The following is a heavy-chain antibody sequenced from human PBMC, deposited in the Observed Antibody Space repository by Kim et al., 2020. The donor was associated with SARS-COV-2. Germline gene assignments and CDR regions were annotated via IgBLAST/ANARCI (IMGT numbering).Heavy chain of an antibody. CDR3: ARGRGPETLLWFGEFTPDPYYYYGMDV. V-gene: IGHV1-8*01. CDR1: GYTFTSYD. CDR2: MNPNSGNT. Sequence: ASVKVSCKASGYTFTSYDINWVRQATGQGLEWMGWMNPNSGNTGYAQKFQGRVTMTRNTSISTAYMELSSLRSEDTAVYYCARGRGPETLLWFGEFTPDPYYYYGMDVWGQGTTVTVSS. D-gene: IGHD3-10*01. J-gene: IGHJ6*02.